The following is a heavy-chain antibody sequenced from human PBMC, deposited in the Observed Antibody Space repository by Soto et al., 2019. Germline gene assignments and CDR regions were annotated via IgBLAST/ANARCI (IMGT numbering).Heavy chain of an antibody. CDR3: ASTLPPIGDFGLPFDY. Sequence: PSETLSLTCTVSGGSISSGGYYWSWIRQHPGKGLEWIGYIYYSGSTYYNPSLKSRVTISVDTSKNQFSLKLSSVTAADTAVYYCASTLPPIGDFGLPFDYWGQGTLVTAPQ. CDR2: IYYSGST. J-gene: IGHJ4*02. CDR1: GGSISSGGYY. V-gene: IGHV4-31*03. D-gene: IGHD2-21*01.